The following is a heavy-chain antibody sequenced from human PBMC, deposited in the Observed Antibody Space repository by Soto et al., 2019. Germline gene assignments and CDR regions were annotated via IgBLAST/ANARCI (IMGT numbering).Heavy chain of an antibody. D-gene: IGHD2-15*01. J-gene: IGHJ5*02. CDR2: INHSGST. CDR1: GGSFSGYY. V-gene: IGHV4-34*01. CDR3: ARGSSLHCSGGSCYGPFEDNWFDP. Sequence: SETLSLTCAVYGGSFSGYYWSWIRQPPGKGLEWIGEINHSGSTNYNPSLKSRVTISVDTSKNQFSLKLSSVTAADTAVYYCARGSSLHCSGGSCYGPFEDNWFDPWGQGTLVTVSS.